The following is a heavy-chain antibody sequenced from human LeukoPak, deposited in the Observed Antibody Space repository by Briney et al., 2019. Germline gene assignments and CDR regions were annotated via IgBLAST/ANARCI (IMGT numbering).Heavy chain of an antibody. D-gene: IGHD2-15*01. CDR1: GFTFTSYS. CDR3: ARDQASFCSGGGCPRGYYFDY. J-gene: IGHJ4*02. V-gene: IGHV3-53*01. CDR2: TYSDGTT. Sequence: GGSLRLSCATYGFTFTSYSMNWVRQAPGKGLEWVSLTYSDGTTYYEDSVKGRFTVSRDNSKDTLYLQMNSLRAEDTAVYYCARDQASFCSGGGCPRGYYFDYWGQGTLVTVSS.